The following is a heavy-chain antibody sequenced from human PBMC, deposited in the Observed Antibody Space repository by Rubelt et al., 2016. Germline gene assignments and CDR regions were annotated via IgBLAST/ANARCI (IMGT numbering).Heavy chain of an antibody. J-gene: IGHJ4*02. V-gene: IGHV4-61*01. CDR1: IGHVNSGSYF. D-gene: IGHD2-8*01. CDR2: VYYSGSA. CDR3: ASLSRAVGLFDY. Sequence: QLQLQESAPGLVKPSETLSLTCSVSIGHVNSGSYFWSWIRRPPGKGLELIGPVYYSGSATYNPSLKSRLTISVDTSKNQFALKLTSVTAADTAVYYCASLSRAVGLFDYWGQGTLVTVSS.